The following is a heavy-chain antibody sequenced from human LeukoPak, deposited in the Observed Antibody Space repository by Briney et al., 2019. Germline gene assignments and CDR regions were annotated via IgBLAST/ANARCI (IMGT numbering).Heavy chain of an antibody. CDR2: IKQDGSEK. J-gene: IGHJ4*02. Sequence: GGSLRLSCAASGFTVNSNYMTWVRQAPGKGLEWVANIKQDGSEKYYVDSVKGRFTISRDNAKNSLYLQMNSLRAEDTAVYYCAREGYDYDPPGCWGQGTLVTVSS. D-gene: IGHD3-16*01. V-gene: IGHV3-7*01. CDR3: AREGYDYDPPGC. CDR1: GFTVNSNY.